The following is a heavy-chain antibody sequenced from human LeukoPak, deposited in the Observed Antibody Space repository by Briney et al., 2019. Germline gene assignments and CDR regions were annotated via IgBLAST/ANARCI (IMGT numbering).Heavy chain of an antibody. CDR3: TISHPRRPGYFQH. V-gene: IGHV3-30-3*01. CDR1: EFTFSSYA. Sequence: PGGSLRLSCAASEFTFSSYATHWVRQAPGKGLEWVAVISYDGSNKYYADSVKGRFTISRDNSKNTLYLQMNSLRAEDTAVYYCTISHPRRPGYFQHWGQGTLVTVSS. J-gene: IGHJ1*01. CDR2: ISYDGSNK.